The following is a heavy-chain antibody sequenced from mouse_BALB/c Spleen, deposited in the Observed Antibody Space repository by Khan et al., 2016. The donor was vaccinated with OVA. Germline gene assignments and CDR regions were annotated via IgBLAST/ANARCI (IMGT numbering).Heavy chain of an antibody. J-gene: IGHJ2*01. D-gene: IGHD1-2*01. CDR1: GYSITSGYG. CDR2: ISYSGST. V-gene: IGHV3-2*02. CDR3: ARTARIKY. Sequence: VQLKESGPGLVKPSQSLSLTCTVTGYSITSGYGWNWIRQFPGNKLEWMGYISYSGSTNYNPSLTSRISITRDTSNNQFFLQLNSVTTEDTATYYCARTARIKYWGQGTTLTVSS.